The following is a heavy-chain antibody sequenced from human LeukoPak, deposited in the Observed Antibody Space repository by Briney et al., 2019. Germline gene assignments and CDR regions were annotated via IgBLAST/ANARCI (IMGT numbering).Heavy chain of an antibody. D-gene: IGHD5-18*01. Sequence: SVTLSLTCAVYGGSFSGYYWSWIRQPPGKGLEWIGEINHSGSTNYNPSLKSRVTISVDTSKNQFSLKLSSVTAADTAVYYCARARGFGYSYGYYFDYWGQGTLVTVSS. CDR3: ARARGFGYSYGYYFDY. CDR2: INHSGST. V-gene: IGHV4-34*01. CDR1: GGSFSGYY. J-gene: IGHJ4*02.